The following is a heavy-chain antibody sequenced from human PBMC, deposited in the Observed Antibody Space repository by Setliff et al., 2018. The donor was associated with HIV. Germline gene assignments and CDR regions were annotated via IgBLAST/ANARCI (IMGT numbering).Heavy chain of an antibody. CDR1: GYTVISYG. CDR3: ARDPRLDYYDSSGSPRDAFDI. J-gene: IGHJ3*02. V-gene: IGHV1-18*01. D-gene: IGHD3-22*01. CDR2: ISPYNGNT. Sequence: GASVKVSCKASGYTVISYGISWVRQAPGQGLEWMGWISPYNGNTNHVQKLQGRVTMTTDTSTSTAYMELRSLRSDDTAVYYCARDPRLDYYDSSGSPRDAFDIWGQGTMVTVSS.